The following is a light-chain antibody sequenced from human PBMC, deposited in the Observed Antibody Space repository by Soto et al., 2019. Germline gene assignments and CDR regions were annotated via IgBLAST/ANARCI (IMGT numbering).Light chain of an antibody. CDR2: EVS. CDR3: SSYAGSNNFV. CDR1: SSDVGGYNY. Sequence: LTQPPSAAGSPGQSVTISCTGTSSDVGGYNYVSWYQQHPGKAPKLMIYEVSKRPSGVPDRFSGSKSGNTASLTVSGLQAEDEADYYCSSYAGSNNFVFGTGTKVTVL. J-gene: IGLJ1*01. V-gene: IGLV2-8*01.